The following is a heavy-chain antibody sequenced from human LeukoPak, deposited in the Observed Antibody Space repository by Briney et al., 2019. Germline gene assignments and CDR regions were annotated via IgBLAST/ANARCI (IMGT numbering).Heavy chain of an antibody. Sequence: ASVKVSCKASGYTFTGYYMHWVRQAPGQGLEWMGWINPNSGGTNYAQKFQGRVTMTRDTSISTAYMELSRLRSDDTAVYYCAREREYYYDSSGYYPAHFDYWGQGTLSPSPQ. CDR2: INPNSGGT. CDR3: AREREYYYDSSGYYPAHFDY. V-gene: IGHV1-2*02. CDR1: GYTFTGYY. D-gene: IGHD3-22*01. J-gene: IGHJ4*02.